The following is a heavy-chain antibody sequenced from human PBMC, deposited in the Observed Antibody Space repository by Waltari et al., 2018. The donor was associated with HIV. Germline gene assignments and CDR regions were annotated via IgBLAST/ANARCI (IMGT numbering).Heavy chain of an antibody. Sequence: QVRLVQSGAEVKKPGSSVKISCKASGDTFRSNAVTWVRQAPGQGLEWMGRIIPVLHTADYAQKFQGRVTITVDRFTATVYMELSSLRSDDTAVYYCARGRGIHLGMDVWGQGTTVTVSS. CDR2: IIPVLHTA. D-gene: IGHD5-12*01. CDR3: ARGRGIHLGMDV. CDR1: GDTFRSNA. J-gene: IGHJ6*02. V-gene: IGHV1-69*04.